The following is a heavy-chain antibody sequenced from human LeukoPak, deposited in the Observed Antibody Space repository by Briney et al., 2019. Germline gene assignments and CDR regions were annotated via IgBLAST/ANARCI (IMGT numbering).Heavy chain of an antibody. Sequence: GGSLRLSCTASGFTFSSHWMHCVRQAPGKGLVWVSRFKSDGSSTSFADSVKGRFTISRDNAKSTVYLQMSSLRDEDTAVYYCAKSDWFDPWGQGTLVTVSS. J-gene: IGHJ5*02. V-gene: IGHV3-74*01. CDR2: FKSDGSST. CDR1: GFTFSSHW. CDR3: AKSDWFDP.